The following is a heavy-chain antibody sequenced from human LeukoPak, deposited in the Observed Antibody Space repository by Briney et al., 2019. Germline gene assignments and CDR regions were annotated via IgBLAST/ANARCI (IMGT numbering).Heavy chain of an antibody. J-gene: IGHJ3*02. V-gene: IGHV3-53*04. D-gene: IGHD4-17*01. CDR1: GFSVDSYH. Sequence: GGSLRLSCAATGFSVDSYHMSWVRQAPGKGLQWVSVNYAGGSTYYADSAKGRFTIIIHSSKNTLYLQMASLRAEYTAVYYCARGGPGFYCDSSSFDMWGQGTMVTVSS. CDR3: ARGGPGFYCDSSSFDM. CDR2: NYAGGST.